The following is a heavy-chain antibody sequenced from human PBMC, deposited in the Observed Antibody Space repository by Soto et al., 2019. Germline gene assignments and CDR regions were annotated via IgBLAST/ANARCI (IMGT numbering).Heavy chain of an antibody. Sequence: GGSLRLSCAASGFTFSSYWMHWVRQAPGKGLVWVSRINSDGSSTSYADSVKGRFTISRDNAKNTLYLQMNSLRAEDTAVYYCASLGYYYYGMDVWGQGTTVTVSS. CDR1: GFTFSSYW. CDR3: ASLGYYYYGMDV. CDR2: INSDGSST. V-gene: IGHV3-74*01. D-gene: IGHD7-27*01. J-gene: IGHJ6*02.